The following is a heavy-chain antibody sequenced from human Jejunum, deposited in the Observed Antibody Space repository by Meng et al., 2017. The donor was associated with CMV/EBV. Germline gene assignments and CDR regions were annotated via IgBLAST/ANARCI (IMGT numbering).Heavy chain of an antibody. J-gene: IGHJ4*02. CDR3: TRDNLSGSYYFDY. V-gene: IGHV4-4*07. Sequence: QVPPQDSGPGRVKPSETLSLTCTVSGGSINGYYCSWIRQPAGKGLEWIGRIYTSGNTNYNPSLKSRVTMSVDTSKNQFSLKLSSVTAADTAVYYCTRDNLSGSYYFDYWGQGTLVTVSS. CDR1: GGSINGYY. D-gene: IGHD1-26*01. CDR2: IYTSGNT.